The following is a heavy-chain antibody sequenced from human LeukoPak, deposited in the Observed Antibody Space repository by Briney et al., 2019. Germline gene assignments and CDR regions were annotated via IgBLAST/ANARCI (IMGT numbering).Heavy chain of an antibody. CDR2: ISGSGGST. D-gene: IGHD3-22*01. CDR3: AKVMYYYDSSGYYYNY. CDR1: GFTFSSYA. V-gene: IGHV3-23*01. J-gene: IGHJ4*02. Sequence: PGGSLRLSCAASGFTFSSYAMSWVRQSPGKGLEWVSAISGSGGSTYYADSVKGRFTISRDNSKNTLYLQVSSLRAEGTAVYYCAKVMYYYDSSGYYYNYWGQGTLVTVSS.